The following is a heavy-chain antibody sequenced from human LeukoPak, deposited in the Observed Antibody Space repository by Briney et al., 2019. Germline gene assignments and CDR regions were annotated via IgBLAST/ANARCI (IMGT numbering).Heavy chain of an antibody. Sequence: SETLSLTCTVSGGSISSYYWSWIRQPPGKGLEWIGYIYYSGSTNYNPSLKSRVTISVDASKNQFSLKLSSVTAADTAVYYCARGPIYCTNGVCALDPWGQGTLVTVSS. J-gene: IGHJ5*02. CDR3: ARGPIYCTNGVCALDP. D-gene: IGHD2-8*01. CDR2: IYYSGST. CDR1: GGSISSYY. V-gene: IGHV4-59*12.